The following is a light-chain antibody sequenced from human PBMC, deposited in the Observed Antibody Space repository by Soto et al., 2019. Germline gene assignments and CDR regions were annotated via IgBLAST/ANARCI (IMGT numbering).Light chain of an antibody. CDR3: CPYAGSYTLVV. CDR1: SSDVGGYNY. V-gene: IGLV2-11*01. J-gene: IGLJ2*01. Sequence: QSALTQPRSVSGSPGQSVTISCTGTSSDVGGYNYVSWYQQHPGKAPKLMIYDVSKRPSGVPDRFSGSKSGNTASLTISGLQAEDEADYYCCPYAGSYTLVVFGGGTKLPVL. CDR2: DVS.